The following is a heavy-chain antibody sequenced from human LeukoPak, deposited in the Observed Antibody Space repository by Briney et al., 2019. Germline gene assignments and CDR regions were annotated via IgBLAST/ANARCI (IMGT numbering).Heavy chain of an antibody. Sequence: SQTLSLTCTVSGVSIGSGGYYWSWIRQHPGKGLEWIGYIYYSGSTYYNPSLKSRVTISVDTSKNQFSLKLSSVTAADTAVYYCARVGYSGYDFDYWGQGTLVTVSS. CDR2: IYYSGST. D-gene: IGHD5-12*01. J-gene: IGHJ4*02. CDR3: ARVGYSGYDFDY. V-gene: IGHV4-31*03. CDR1: GVSIGSGGYY.